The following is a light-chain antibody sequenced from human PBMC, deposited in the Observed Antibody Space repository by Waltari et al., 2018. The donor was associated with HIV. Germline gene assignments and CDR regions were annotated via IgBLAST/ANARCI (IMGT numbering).Light chain of an antibody. J-gene: IGLJ1*01. CDR2: DVT. Sequence: QSALTQPPSVSVSPGQSVTISCTGTSSNVGGSNYVSWYQPHTGKAPKLLIYDVTERPRAVLDRFSASKSDNTASLTISGLQAEDEADYYCCSYAGGYTALFGTGTTVTVL. CDR3: CSYAGGYTAL. CDR1: SSNVGGSNY. V-gene: IGLV2-11*01.